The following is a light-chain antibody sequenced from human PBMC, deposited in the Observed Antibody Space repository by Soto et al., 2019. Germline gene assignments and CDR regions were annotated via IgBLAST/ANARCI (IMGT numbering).Light chain of an antibody. Sequence: DIVMTQSADALAVSLGERANINCKSSQSVLYSSNNNNYLAWYQQKPGQPPKLLIYWASTRESGVPDRFSGSGSGTDFTLTISSLQAEDVAVYYCQQYYSSLLTFGGGTTVEIK. J-gene: IGKJ4*01. CDR3: QQYYSSLLT. CDR2: WAS. CDR1: QSVLYSSNNNNY. V-gene: IGKV4-1*01.